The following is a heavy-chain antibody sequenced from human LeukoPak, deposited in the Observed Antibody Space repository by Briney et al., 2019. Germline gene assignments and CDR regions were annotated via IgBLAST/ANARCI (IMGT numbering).Heavy chain of an antibody. Sequence: GASVKVSCTASGYTFTSYGISWVRQAPGQGLEWTGWISAYNGNTNYAQKLQGRVTMTTDTSTSTAYMELRSLRSDDTAVYYCARDRYCSGGSCYYYYYYGMDVWGQGTTVTVSS. D-gene: IGHD2-15*01. CDR3: ARDRYCSGGSCYYYYYYGMDV. CDR2: ISAYNGNT. CDR1: GYTFTSYG. V-gene: IGHV1-18*01. J-gene: IGHJ6*02.